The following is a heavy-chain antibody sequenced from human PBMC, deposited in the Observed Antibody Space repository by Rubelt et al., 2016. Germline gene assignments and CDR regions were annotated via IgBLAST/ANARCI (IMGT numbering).Heavy chain of an antibody. Sequence: QVQLQESGPGLVKPSETLSLTCAVSGYSISSGYHWAWIRQPPGQGLEWIGSIHHSGSTYFNPSLKRRVTISVATSRNQIALRRGSVTAADTAVYYCARSNWNPDYWGQGTLVTVSS. J-gene: IGHJ4*02. V-gene: IGHV4-38-2*01. CDR3: ARSNWNPDY. D-gene: IGHD1-20*01. CDR2: IHHSGST. CDR1: GYSISSGYH.